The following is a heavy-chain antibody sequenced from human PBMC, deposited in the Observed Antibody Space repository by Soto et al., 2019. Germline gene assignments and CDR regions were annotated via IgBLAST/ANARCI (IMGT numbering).Heavy chain of an antibody. CDR3: ARALARHYVWGSYRAYFDY. D-gene: IGHD3-16*02. J-gene: IGHJ4*02. Sequence: QVQLMESGGGVVQPGRSLRLSCAASGFTFSSYAMHWVRQAPGKGLEWVAVISYDGSNKYYAVSVKGRFTISRDNSKNTLYLQMNSLRAEDTAVYYCARALARHYVWGSYRAYFDYWGQGTLVTVSS. V-gene: IGHV3-30-3*01. CDR2: ISYDGSNK. CDR1: GFTFSSYA.